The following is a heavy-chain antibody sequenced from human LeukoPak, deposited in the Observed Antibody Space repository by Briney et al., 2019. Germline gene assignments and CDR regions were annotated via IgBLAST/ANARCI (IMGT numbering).Heavy chain of an antibody. D-gene: IGHD2-15*01. CDR2: IYYSGST. V-gene: IGHV4-59*01. J-gene: IGHJ2*01. CDR1: GGSISSYY. CDR3: ARRSGNPSRGWYFDL. Sequence: SETLSLTCTVSGGSISSYYWSWIRQPPGKGLEWIGYIYYSGSTNYNPSLKSRVTISVDMSKNQFSLKLSSATAADTAVYYCARRSGNPSRGWYFDLWGCGTLVTVSS.